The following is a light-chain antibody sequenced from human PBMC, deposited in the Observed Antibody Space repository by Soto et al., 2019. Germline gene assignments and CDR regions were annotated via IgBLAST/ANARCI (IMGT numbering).Light chain of an antibody. CDR1: QSVLYSSNNKNY. V-gene: IGKV4-1*01. Sequence: DIVMTQSPDSLAVSLGERATINCKSSQSVLYSSNNKNYLAWYQQKPGQPPKLLIYWASTRESGVPDRFSRSGYGTDFALTISSLQAEDVAVYYCQQYYSTPLTFGGGTKVEIK. CDR3: QQYYSTPLT. J-gene: IGKJ4*01. CDR2: WAS.